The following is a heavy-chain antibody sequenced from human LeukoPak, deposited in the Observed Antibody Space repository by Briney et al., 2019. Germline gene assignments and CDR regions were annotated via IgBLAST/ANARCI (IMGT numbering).Heavy chain of an antibody. V-gene: IGHV3-9*01. CDR2: ISWNSGSI. CDR3: AKDRGAFDI. Sequence: GGSLRLSCAASGFTFDDYAMHLVRQAPGKGLEWVSGISWNSGSIGYADSVKGRFTISRDNAKNSLYLQMNSLRAEDTAVYYCAKDRGAFDIWGQGAMVTVSS. J-gene: IGHJ3*02. CDR1: GFTFDDYA.